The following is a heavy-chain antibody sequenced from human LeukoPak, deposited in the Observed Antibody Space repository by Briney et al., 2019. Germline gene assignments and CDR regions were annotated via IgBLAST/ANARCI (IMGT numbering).Heavy chain of an antibody. CDR3: ARDQVTIFGVIGGRFDP. CDR2: INPNSGGT. Sequence: ASVKVSCKASGYTFTGYYMHWVRQAPGQGLEWMGWINPNSGGTNYAQKFQGRVTMTRDTSISTAYMELSRLRSDDTAVYYCARDQVTIFGVIGGRFDPWGQGTLVTVSS. CDR1: GYTFTGYY. D-gene: IGHD3-3*01. J-gene: IGHJ5*02. V-gene: IGHV1-2*02.